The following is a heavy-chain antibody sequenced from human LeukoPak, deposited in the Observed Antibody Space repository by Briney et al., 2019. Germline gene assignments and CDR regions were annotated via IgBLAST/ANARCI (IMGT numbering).Heavy chain of an antibody. CDR2: ISSSSSYI. Sequence: GGSLRLSCAASGFIFSNYWMSWVRQAPGKGLEWVSSISSSSSYIYYADSVKGRFTISRDNAKNSLYLQMNSLRAEDTAVYYCASRRLRGYYYYMDVWGKGTTVTVSS. CDR1: GFIFSNYW. CDR3: ASRRLRGYYYYMDV. D-gene: IGHD4-17*01. J-gene: IGHJ6*03. V-gene: IGHV3-21*01.